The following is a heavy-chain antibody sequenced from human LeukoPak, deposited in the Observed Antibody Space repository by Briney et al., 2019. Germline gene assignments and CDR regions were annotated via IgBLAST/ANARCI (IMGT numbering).Heavy chain of an antibody. V-gene: IGHV3-7*05. D-gene: IGHD3-10*01. Sequence: GGSLRLSCAASGFTFSSYSMNWVRQAPGKGLEWVASINQDGGEKYHVDSVEGRFTISRDNAKNSLYLQMNSLRAEDTAVYYCARDGSGWDYWGQGTLVTVSS. CDR3: ARDGSGWDY. J-gene: IGHJ4*02. CDR1: GFTFSSYS. CDR2: INQDGGEK.